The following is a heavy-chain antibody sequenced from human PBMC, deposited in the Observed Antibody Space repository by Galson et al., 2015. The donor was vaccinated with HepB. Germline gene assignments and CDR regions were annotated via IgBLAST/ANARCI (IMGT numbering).Heavy chain of an antibody. CDR3: ARCFGGVEDSGSRELDY. V-gene: IGHV1-46*01. J-gene: IGHJ4*02. CDR2: INPSGGST. Sequence: SVKVSCKASGYTFTSYYMHWVRQAPGQGLEWMGIINPSGGSTSYAQKFQGRVTMTRDTSTSTVYMELSSLRSEDTAVYYCARCFGGVEDSGSRELDYWGQGTLVTVSS. CDR1: GYTFTSYY. D-gene: IGHD1-26*01.